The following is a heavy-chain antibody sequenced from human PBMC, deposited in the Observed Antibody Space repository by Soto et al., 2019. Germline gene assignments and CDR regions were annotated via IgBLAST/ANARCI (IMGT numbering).Heavy chain of an antibody. Sequence: ASVKVSCKASGYTFTSYDINWVRQATGQGLEWMGRMNPNSGNTGYAQKFQGRVTMTRNTSISTAYMELSSLRSEDTAVYYCARGSLYYDFWSGYYTAGGMDVWGQGTTVTVSS. CDR2: MNPNSGNT. CDR1: GYTFTSYD. CDR3: ARGSLYYDFWSGYYTAGGMDV. J-gene: IGHJ6*02. V-gene: IGHV1-8*01. D-gene: IGHD3-3*01.